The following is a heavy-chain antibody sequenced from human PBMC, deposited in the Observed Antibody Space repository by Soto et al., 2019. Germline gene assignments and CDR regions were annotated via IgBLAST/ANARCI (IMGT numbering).Heavy chain of an antibody. CDR2: IIPIFGTA. CDR1: GGTFSSYA. CDR3: ASAIAAAGPCFDY. D-gene: IGHD6-13*01. V-gene: IGHV1-69*13. Sequence: ASVKVSCKASGGTFSSYAISWVRQAPGQGLEWMGGIIPIFGTANYAQKFQGRVTITADESTSTAYMELSSLRSEDTAVYYCASAIAAAGPCFDYWGQGTLVTVSS. J-gene: IGHJ4*02.